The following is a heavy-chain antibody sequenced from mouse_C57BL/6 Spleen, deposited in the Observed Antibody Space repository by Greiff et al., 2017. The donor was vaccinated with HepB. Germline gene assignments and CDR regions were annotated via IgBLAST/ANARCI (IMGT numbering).Heavy chain of an antibody. J-gene: IGHJ2*01. CDR3: ARQGYYYGSSYFDY. CDR1: GYTFTSYW. D-gene: IGHD1-1*01. Sequence: QVQLQQPGAELVKPGASVKLSCKASGYTFTSYWMHWVQQRPGQGLEWIGMIHPNSGSTNYNEKFKSKATLTVDKSSSTAYMQLSILTSEDAAVYYGARQGYYYGSSYFDYWGQVTTLTVSS. V-gene: IGHV1-64*01. CDR2: IHPNSGST.